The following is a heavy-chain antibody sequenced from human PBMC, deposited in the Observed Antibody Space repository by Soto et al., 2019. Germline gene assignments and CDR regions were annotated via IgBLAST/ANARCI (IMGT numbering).Heavy chain of an antibody. D-gene: IGHD5-18*01. J-gene: IGHJ4*02. CDR2: TYYRSKWYY. V-gene: IGHV6-1*01. CDR3: ARDPGYSLDY. Sequence: SQTLSLTCVISGDSVSIKSAAWNWIRQSPSRGLEWLGRTYYRSKWYYDYADSVKSRITINSDTSKNQFSLQLNSVTPEDTAVYYCARDPGYSLDYWGQGTLVTAPQ. CDR1: GDSVSIKSAA.